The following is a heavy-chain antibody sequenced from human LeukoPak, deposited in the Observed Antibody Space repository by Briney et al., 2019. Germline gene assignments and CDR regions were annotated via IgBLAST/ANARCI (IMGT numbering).Heavy chain of an antibody. Sequence: SETLSLTCTVSGGSISSYYWSWIRQPPGKGLEWIGYIYYSGSTNYNPSLKSRVTISVDTPKNQFSLKLSSVTAADTAMYYCVRAVYCGGDCYSGAFDIWGQGTMVTVSS. CDR2: IYYSGST. CDR1: GGSISSYY. D-gene: IGHD2-21*02. CDR3: VRAVYCGGDCYSGAFDI. V-gene: IGHV4-59*01. J-gene: IGHJ3*02.